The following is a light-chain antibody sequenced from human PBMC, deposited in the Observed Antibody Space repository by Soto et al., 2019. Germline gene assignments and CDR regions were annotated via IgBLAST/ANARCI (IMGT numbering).Light chain of an antibody. CDR3: HQYDKLSQT. J-gene: IGKJ3*01. V-gene: IGKV1-33*01. CDR2: DAS. CDR1: HDIRDH. Sequence: IQMTQSPSSLSASVGDRVTLTCQASHDIRDHLNWYQQKPGKPPKLLIYDASNLQTGVPSRFSGSGSGTDFTFTISSLQPEDIGTYFCHQYDKLSQTFGHGTKVHIK.